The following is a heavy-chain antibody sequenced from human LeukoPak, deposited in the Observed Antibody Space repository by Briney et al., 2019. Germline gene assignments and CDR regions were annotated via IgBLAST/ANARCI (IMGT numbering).Heavy chain of an antibody. Sequence: SQTLSLTCTVSGGSISSGGYYWSWIRQHPGKGLEWIGYIYYSGSTYYNPSLKSRVTMSVDTSKNQFSLKLSSVTAADTAVYYCARDLNYVWGSYIPQLGAFDIWGQGTMVTVSS. CDR3: ARDLNYVWGSYIPQLGAFDI. CDR1: GGSISSGGYY. V-gene: IGHV4-31*03. D-gene: IGHD3-16*01. J-gene: IGHJ3*02. CDR2: IYYSGST.